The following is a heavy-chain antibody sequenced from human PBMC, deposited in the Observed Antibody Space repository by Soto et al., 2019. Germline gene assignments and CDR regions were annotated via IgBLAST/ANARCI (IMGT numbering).Heavy chain of an antibody. CDR3: TTFPPTYGGWGYYYYYGMDV. D-gene: IGHD4-17*01. CDR1: GFTVGDYV. V-gene: IGHV3-15*01. Sequence: PGGSLRLACAASGFTVGDYVMGWSFQAKGKGLEWVGFIRSKTDGGTTDYAAPVKGRFTISRDDSKNTLCLQMNSLKTEDTAVYYCTTFPPTYGGWGYYYYYGMDVWGQGTTVTVSS. CDR2: IRSKTDGGTT. J-gene: IGHJ6*02.